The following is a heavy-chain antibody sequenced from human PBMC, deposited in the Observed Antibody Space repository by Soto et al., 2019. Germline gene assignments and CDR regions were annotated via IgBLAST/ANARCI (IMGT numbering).Heavy chain of an antibody. Sequence: GGSLRLSCAASGFTFSSYWMSWVRQAPGKGLEWVANIKQDGSEKYYVDSVKGRFTISRDNAKNSLYLQMNSLRAEDTAVYYCAREPGEFLEWLSGYMDVWGKGTTVTVSS. V-gene: IGHV3-7*01. CDR3: AREPGEFLEWLSGYMDV. CDR1: GFTFSSYW. J-gene: IGHJ6*03. D-gene: IGHD3-3*01. CDR2: IKQDGSEK.